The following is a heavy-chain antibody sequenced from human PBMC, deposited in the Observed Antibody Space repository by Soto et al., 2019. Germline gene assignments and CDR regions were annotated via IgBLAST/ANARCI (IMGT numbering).Heavy chain of an antibody. J-gene: IGHJ6*02. CDR1: GFTLGDNY. CDR2: SSSSVAYI. V-gene: IGHV3-11*06. D-gene: IGHD1-26*01. Sequence: QVQLVESGGGLVEPGGSLRLSCAASGFTLGDNYMTWIRQAPGKGLEWVSYSSSSVAYINYADSVKGRFTISRDNAYNSLYLKMDRLRGEDTAVYVCARSSGRRQVGRYDYGLDVWGQGTTVTVSS. CDR3: ARSSGRRQVGRYDYGLDV.